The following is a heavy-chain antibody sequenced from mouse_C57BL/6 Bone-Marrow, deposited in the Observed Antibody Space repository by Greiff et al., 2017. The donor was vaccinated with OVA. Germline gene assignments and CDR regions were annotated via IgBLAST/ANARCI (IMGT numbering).Heavy chain of an antibody. CDR2: ISYDGSN. V-gene: IGHV3-6*01. Sequence: EVKLQESGPGLVKPSQSLSLTCSVTGYSITSGYYWNWIRQFPGNKLEWMGYISYDGSNNYNPSLKNRISITRDTSKNQFFLKLNSVTTEDTATYYCARDHDIYYGNYDAMDYWGQGTSVTVSS. CDR3: ARDHDIYYGNYDAMDY. J-gene: IGHJ4*01. CDR1: GYSITSGYY. D-gene: IGHD2-1*01.